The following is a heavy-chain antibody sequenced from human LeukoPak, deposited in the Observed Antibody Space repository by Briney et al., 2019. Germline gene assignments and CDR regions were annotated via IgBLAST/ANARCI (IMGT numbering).Heavy chain of an antibody. CDR2: INHSGST. Sequence: PSETLSLTCAVYGGSFSGYYWRWLRQPPGKGLEGIGEINHSGSTNYNPSLKSRVTISVDTSKNQFSLKLSSVTAADTAVYYCAGPYYYYGMDVWGQGTTVTVSS. J-gene: IGHJ6*02. CDR1: GGSFSGYY. V-gene: IGHV4-34*01. CDR3: AGPYYYYGMDV.